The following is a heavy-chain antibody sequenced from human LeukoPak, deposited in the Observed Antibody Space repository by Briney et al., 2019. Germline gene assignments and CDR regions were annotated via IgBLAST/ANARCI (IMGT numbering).Heavy chain of an antibody. V-gene: IGHV1-69*05. Sequence: GASVKVSCKASGGTFNSYAISWVRQAPGQGLEWMGGIIPIFGTTNYARKFRGRVTITRNTSISTAYMELSSLRSEDTAVYYCARDGLFGGVISYAFDIWGQGTMVTVSS. D-gene: IGHD3-16*02. CDR2: IIPIFGTT. J-gene: IGHJ3*02. CDR1: GGTFNSYA. CDR3: ARDGLFGGVISYAFDI.